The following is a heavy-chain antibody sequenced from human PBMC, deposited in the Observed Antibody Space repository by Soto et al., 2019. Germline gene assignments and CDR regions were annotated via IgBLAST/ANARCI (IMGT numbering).Heavy chain of an antibody. V-gene: IGHV1-2*02. Sequence: ASVKVSCKASGYTFTGYYIHWVRQAPGQGLEWMAWINPNSGGTNYAQNFQGRITVTRDTSISTAYMGLTRLTSDDTAVYYCARGFYGSDYYGMDVWGQGTTVTVSS. CDR2: INPNSGGT. J-gene: IGHJ6*02. D-gene: IGHD3-10*01. CDR3: ARGFYGSDYYGMDV. CDR1: GYTFTGYY.